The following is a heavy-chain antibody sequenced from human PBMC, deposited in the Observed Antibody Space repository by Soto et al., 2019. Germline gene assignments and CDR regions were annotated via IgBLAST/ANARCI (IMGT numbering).Heavy chain of an antibody. Sequence: GGSLRLSCAASGFTFSSYSMNWVRQAPGKGLEWVSSISSSSSYIYYADSVKGRFTISRDNAKNSLYLQMNSLRAEDTAVYYCARDGGEYQLLFSTSQAFDIWGQGTMVTVS. D-gene: IGHD2-2*01. J-gene: IGHJ3*02. CDR1: GFTFSSYS. CDR3: ARDGGEYQLLFSTSQAFDI. CDR2: ISSSSSYI. V-gene: IGHV3-21*01.